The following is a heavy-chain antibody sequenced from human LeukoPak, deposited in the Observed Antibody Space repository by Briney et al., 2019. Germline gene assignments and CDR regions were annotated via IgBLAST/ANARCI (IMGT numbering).Heavy chain of an antibody. V-gene: IGHV1-69*13. J-gene: IGHJ5*02. CDR1: GGTFSSYA. CDR3: ARGIGIPGRHQRFDP. CDR2: IIPVFGTP. Sequence: SVKVSCKASGGTFSSYAISWVRQAPGQGLEWMGGIIPVFGTPNYAQKFQGRVTITADESTSRTYMELSSLRSEDTAVYYCARGIGIPGRHQRFDPWGQGTLVTVPS. D-gene: IGHD2/OR15-2a*01.